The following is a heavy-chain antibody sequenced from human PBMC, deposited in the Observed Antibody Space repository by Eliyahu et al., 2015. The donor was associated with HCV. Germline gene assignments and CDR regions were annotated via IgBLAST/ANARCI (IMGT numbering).Heavy chain of an antibody. J-gene: IGHJ5*02. D-gene: IGHD1-26*01. CDR2: INHSGST. Sequence: QVQLQQWGAGLLKPSETLSLTCAVYGGSFSGYYWSWIRQPPGKGLEWIGEINHSGSTNYNPSLKSRVTISVDTSKNQFSLKLSSVTAADTAVYYCARAGPTPSGGSYKCWFDPWGQGTLVTVSS. CDR3: ARAGPTPSGGSYKCWFDP. CDR1: GGSFSGYY. V-gene: IGHV4-34*01.